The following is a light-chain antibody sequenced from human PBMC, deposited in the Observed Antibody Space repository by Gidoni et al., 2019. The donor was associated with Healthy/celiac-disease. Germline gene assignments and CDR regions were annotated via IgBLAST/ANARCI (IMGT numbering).Light chain of an antibody. J-gene: IGLJ1*01. CDR3: CSDAGSSTCV. CDR2: EGS. Sequence: QSALTQPASVSGSPRQSITISCTGTSSDVGSYNLVSWYQQQPGKAPKLMIYEGSKRPSGVSNRFSGSKSGNTASLTISGLQAEDEADYYCCSDAGSSTCVFGTGTKVTVL. CDR1: SSDVGSYNL. V-gene: IGLV2-23*01.